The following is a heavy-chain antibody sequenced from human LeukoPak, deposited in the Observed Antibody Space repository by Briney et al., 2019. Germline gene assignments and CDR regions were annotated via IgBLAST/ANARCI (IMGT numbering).Heavy chain of an antibody. V-gene: IGHV3-30*18. CDR1: GFTFSSYG. CDR3: AKDRAFIVGATALDY. D-gene: IGHD1-26*01. Sequence: GGSLRLSCAASGFTFSSYGMHWVRQAPGKGLEWVAVISCDGSNKYYADSVKGRFTISRDNSKNTLYLQMNSLRAEDTAVYYCAKDRAFIVGATALDYWGQGTLVTVSS. CDR2: ISCDGSNK. J-gene: IGHJ4*02.